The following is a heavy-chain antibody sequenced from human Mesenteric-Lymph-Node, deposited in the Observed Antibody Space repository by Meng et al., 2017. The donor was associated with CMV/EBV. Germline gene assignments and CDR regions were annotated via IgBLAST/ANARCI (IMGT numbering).Heavy chain of an antibody. J-gene: IGHJ4*02. Sequence: GESLKISCAASGFTFSSYWMHWVRQAPGKGLEWVAGISGSDAFTYYASSVKGRFTISSDNAKNTVYLQMNTLTADDTAVYYCAKAASNGWYYFDFWGQGMLVTVSS. CDR3: AKAASNGWYYFDF. CDR2: ISGSDAFT. CDR1: GFTFSSYW. V-gene: IGHV3-21*04. D-gene: IGHD2-15*01.